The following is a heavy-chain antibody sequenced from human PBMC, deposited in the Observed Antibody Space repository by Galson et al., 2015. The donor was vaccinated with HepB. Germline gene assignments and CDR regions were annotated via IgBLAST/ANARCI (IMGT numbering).Heavy chain of an antibody. CDR3: ANSRWGNDASDI. J-gene: IGHJ3*02. V-gene: IGHV1-2*02. CDR1: GYMFIGYY. CDR2: SNPNSGGT. D-gene: IGHD3-22*01. Sequence: SVKVSCKASGYMFIGYYIHWVRQAPGQGLEWMGWSNPNSGGTNYAQKFQGRVTMTRDTSISTAYMELSRLRSDDTAIHYCANSRWGNDASDIWGQGTLVSVSS.